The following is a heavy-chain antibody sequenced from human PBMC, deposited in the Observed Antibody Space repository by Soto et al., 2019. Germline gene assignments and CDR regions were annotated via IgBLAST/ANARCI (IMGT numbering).Heavy chain of an antibody. J-gene: IGHJ5*01. D-gene: IGHD3-9*01. V-gene: IGHV1-8*01. CDR3: ARGLVINNWFDS. Sequence: ASVKVSCKASGYTFTSYDINWVRQATGQGLEWMGWMNPNSGNTGYAQKFQGRVTMTRNTSISTAYMELSSLRSEDTAVYYCARGLVINNWFDSWGQGTLVNVSS. CDR2: MNPNSGNT. CDR1: GYTFTSYD.